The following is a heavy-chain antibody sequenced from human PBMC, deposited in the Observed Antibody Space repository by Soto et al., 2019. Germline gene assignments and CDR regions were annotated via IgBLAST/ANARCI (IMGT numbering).Heavy chain of an antibody. D-gene: IGHD6-19*01. CDR3: AREQALYSSGWSIAYYYGMDV. Sequence: GASVKVSCKASGYTFTSYGISWVRQAPGQGLEWMGWISAYNGNTNYAQKLQGRVTMTTDTSTSTAYMELRSLRSDDTAVYYCAREQALYSSGWSIAYYYGMDVWGQGTTVTVSS. CDR1: GYTFTSYG. V-gene: IGHV1-18*01. J-gene: IGHJ6*02. CDR2: ISAYNGNT.